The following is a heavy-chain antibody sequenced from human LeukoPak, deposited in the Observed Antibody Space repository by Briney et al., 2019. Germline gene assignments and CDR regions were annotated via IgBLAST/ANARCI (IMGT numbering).Heavy chain of an antibody. CDR2: VSYSGST. D-gene: IGHD3-10*01. CDR3: ARLIGELWFGDYYYYYMDV. J-gene: IGHJ6*03. V-gene: IGHV4-59*12. CDR1: GGSISNYY. Sequence: PSETLSLTCTVSGGSISNYYWSWIRQPPGKGLEWIGYVSYSGSTNYNPSLRSRVPISVDTSKNQFSLKLSSVTAADTAVYYCARLIGELWFGDYYYYYMDVWGKGTTVTISS.